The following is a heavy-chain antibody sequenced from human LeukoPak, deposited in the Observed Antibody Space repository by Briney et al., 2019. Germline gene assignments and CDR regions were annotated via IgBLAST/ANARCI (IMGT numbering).Heavy chain of an antibody. Sequence: GGSLRLSCAASGFTVSSNYMSWVRQAPGKGLEWVSVIYSGGSTYYADSVKGRFTISRDNSKNTLYLQTNSLRVEDTAVYYCASRATVTTDRFWFDPWGQGTLVTVSS. CDR2: IYSGGST. V-gene: IGHV3-53*01. CDR1: GFTVSSNY. CDR3: ASRATVTTDRFWFDP. J-gene: IGHJ5*02. D-gene: IGHD4-11*01.